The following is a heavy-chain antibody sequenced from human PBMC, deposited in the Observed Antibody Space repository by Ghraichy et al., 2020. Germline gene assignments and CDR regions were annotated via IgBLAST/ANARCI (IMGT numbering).Heavy chain of an antibody. Sequence: SVKVSCKASGGTFSSYAISWVRQAPGQGLEWMGGIIPIFGTANYAQKFQGRVTITADESTSTAYMELSSLRSEDTAVYYCARDAGLGGYSGYDFWFDPWGQGTLVTVSS. D-gene: IGHD5-12*01. CDR3: ARDAGLGGYSGYDFWFDP. CDR2: IIPIFGTA. CDR1: GGTFSSYA. V-gene: IGHV1-69*13. J-gene: IGHJ5*02.